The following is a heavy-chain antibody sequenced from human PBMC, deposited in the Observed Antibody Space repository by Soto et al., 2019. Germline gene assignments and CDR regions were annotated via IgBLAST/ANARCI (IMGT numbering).Heavy chain of an antibody. J-gene: IGHJ3*01. V-gene: IGHV1-69*08. CDR3: AKSKMGWPPGGLNF. CDR2: VIPSIGSS. CDR1: GSVFNTHT. Sequence: QVQLVQSGAEVRKPGSSVRVSCKASGSVFNTHTFTWVRQAPGQGLEWVGRVIPSIGSSNYAPKWXGXLXXTSDESISTVLMELRSLKSEDTAVYYGAKSKMGWPPGGLNFWVPGTRVTVSS. D-gene: IGHD2-15*01.